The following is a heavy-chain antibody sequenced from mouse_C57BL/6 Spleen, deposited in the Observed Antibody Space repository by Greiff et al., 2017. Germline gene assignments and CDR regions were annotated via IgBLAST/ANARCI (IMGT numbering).Heavy chain of an antibody. CDR2: IYPRDGST. V-gene: IGHV1-78*01. CDR1: GYTFTDHT. Sequence: QVQLQQSDAELVKPGASVKISCKVSGYTFTDHTIHWMKQRPEQGLEWIGYIYPRDGSTKYNEKFKGKATLTADKSSSTAYMQLNSLTSEDSAVYCCARCEITTADYYAMDYWGQGTSVTVSS. CDR3: ARCEITTADYYAMDY. J-gene: IGHJ4*01. D-gene: IGHD1-1*01.